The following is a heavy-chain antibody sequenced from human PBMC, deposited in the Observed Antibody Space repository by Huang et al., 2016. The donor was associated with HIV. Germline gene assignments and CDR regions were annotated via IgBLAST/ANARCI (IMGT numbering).Heavy chain of an antibody. D-gene: IGHD3-22*01. Sequence: QLQLQGSGPGLVKPSETLSLTCTVSGGSITSSSYYWGWIRQPPGKGLEWVGSIYYSGSTDYTPSLKGGVTVSVDTSKNQFSLKLSSVTAADTAVYYCARHFSYYDSSGYTPWDAFDIWGQGTMVTVSS. J-gene: IGHJ3*02. CDR1: GGSITSSSYY. CDR3: ARHFSYYDSSGYTPWDAFDI. CDR2: IYYSGST. V-gene: IGHV4-39*01.